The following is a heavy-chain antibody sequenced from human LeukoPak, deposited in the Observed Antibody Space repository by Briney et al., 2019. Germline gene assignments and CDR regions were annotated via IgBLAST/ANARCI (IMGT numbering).Heavy chain of an antibody. CDR3: ARERNLEIAVAGTIFNY. V-gene: IGHV3-66*01. J-gene: IGHJ4*02. CDR2: IYSGGST. D-gene: IGHD6-19*01. Sequence: PGGSLRLSCAASGFTVSSNYMSWVRQAPGKGLEWVSVIYSGGSTYYADSVKGRFTISRDNSKNTLYIQMKSLRAEDTAVYYCARERNLEIAVAGTIFNYWGQGTLATVSS. CDR1: GFTVSSNY.